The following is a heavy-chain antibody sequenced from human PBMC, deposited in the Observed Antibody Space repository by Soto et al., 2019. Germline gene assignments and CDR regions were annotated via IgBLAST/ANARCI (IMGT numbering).Heavy chain of an antibody. CDR3: ARASRHGSGSYYNY. D-gene: IGHD3-10*01. CDR2: NSAYNGNT. CDR1: GYRFTSYG. J-gene: IGHJ4*02. V-gene: IGHV1-18*04. Sequence: ASEKVSCKASGYRFTSYGISWLRQAPGQGLEWMGWNSAYNGNTNNAQKFQGRVTMPTDTSTSTAYMELMSLRSDDTAVYYWARASRHGSGSYYNYWGQGTLVTVSS.